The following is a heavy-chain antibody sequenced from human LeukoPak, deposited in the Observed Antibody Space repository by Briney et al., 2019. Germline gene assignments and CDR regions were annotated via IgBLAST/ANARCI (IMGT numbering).Heavy chain of an antibody. J-gene: IGHJ4*02. CDR2: INAGNGNT. V-gene: IGHV1-3*01. Sequence: ASVKVSCKASGYTFTSYAMHWVRQAPGQRLEWMGWINAGNGNTKYSQKFQGRVTITRDTSASTAYMELSSLRSEDTAVYYCARVSSWYEGVFDYWGQGTLVTVSS. CDR1: GYTFTSYA. D-gene: IGHD6-13*01. CDR3: ARVSSWYEGVFDY.